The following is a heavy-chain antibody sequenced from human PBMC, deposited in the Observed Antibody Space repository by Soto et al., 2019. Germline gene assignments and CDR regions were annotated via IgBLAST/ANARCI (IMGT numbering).Heavy chain of an antibody. J-gene: IGHJ5*02. CDR2: IIPIFGTA. CDR1: GGTFSSYA. D-gene: IGHD3-3*01. V-gene: IGHV1-69*13. Sequence: ASVKVSCKASGGTFSSYAISWVRQAPGQGLEWMGGIIPIFGTANYAQKFQGRVTITADESTSTAYVELSSLRSEDTAVYYCARVSRRGGVVIYPWFDPWGQGTLVTVSS. CDR3: ARVSRRGGVVIYPWFDP.